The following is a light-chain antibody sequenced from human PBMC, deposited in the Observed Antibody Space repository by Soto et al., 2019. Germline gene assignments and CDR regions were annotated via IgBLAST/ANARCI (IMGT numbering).Light chain of an antibody. CDR2: GAS. V-gene: IGKV3-20*01. CDR3: QQYGSSPYT. Sequence: LTQSPCKLYFVLGEIGHLSSRASQSVSSNYITWYQQKPGQAPRRLIFGASSRATGIPDRFSGSGSGTDFTLTISRLEPEDFAVYYCQQYGSSPYTFGQGTEVDIK. J-gene: IGKJ2*01. CDR1: QSVSSNY.